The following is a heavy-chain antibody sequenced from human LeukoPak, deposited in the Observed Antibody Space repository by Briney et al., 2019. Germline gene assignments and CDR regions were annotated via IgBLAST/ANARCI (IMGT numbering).Heavy chain of an antibody. D-gene: IGHD1-26*01. Sequence: PGGSLRLSCAASGFTFSTYDFHWVRQVTGKGLQWVSAIGAGFDTYYQDSVRGRFTISRDNSKNTLYLQMNSVRSEDTALYYCAKPSGSGVDYWGQGTRVTVSS. CDR1: GFTFSTYD. J-gene: IGHJ4*01. V-gene: IGHV3-13*01. CDR3: AKPSGSGVDY. CDR2: IGAGFDT.